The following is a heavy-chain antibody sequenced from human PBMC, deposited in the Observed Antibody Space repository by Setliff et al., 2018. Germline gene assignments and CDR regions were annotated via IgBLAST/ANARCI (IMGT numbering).Heavy chain of an antibody. V-gene: IGHV4-39*07. CDR2: IYYSGST. J-gene: IGHJ3*02. CDR3: ARGRGISMIVVVTHDAFDI. D-gene: IGHD3-22*01. CDR1: GGYISSSSYY. Sequence: KPSETSLTCTVSGGYISSSSYYWGWIRQSPGKGLEWIGSIYYSGSTYYNQSLKSQVTISVDTSKNQFSLKLSSVTAAYTAVYYCARGRGISMIVVVTHDAFDIWGQVTMVTVSS.